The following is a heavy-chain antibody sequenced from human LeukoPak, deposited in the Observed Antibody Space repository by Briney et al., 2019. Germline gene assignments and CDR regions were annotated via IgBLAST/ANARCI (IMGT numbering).Heavy chain of an antibody. Sequence: SETLSLTCAVYGASFSGYYWSWIRQSPGKGLEWIGEINHSGSTNYNPSLKSRVTISVDMSKNQFSLKLSSVTAADTAVYYCARYYLQWLARSTNWFDPWGQGTLVTVSS. CDR2: INHSGST. V-gene: IGHV4-34*01. J-gene: IGHJ5*02. CDR3: ARYYLQWLARSTNWFDP. CDR1: GASFSGYY. D-gene: IGHD6-19*01.